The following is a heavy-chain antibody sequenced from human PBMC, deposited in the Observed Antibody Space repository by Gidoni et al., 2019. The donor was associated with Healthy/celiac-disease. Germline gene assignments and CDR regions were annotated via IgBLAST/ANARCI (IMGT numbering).Heavy chain of an antibody. D-gene: IGHD2-2*01. CDR1: GYTFTRYY. CDR3: ARDGGYCSSTSCYGGWFDP. Sequence: QVQLVQSGAEVKKPGASVKVSCKASGYTFTRYYIHWVRQAPGQGLEWMGIINPSGGSASYAQKFQGRVTMTRDTSTSTVYMELSSLRSEDTAVYYCARDGGYCSSTSCYGGWFDPWGQGTLVTVSS. V-gene: IGHV1-46*01. CDR2: INPSGGSA. J-gene: IGHJ5*02.